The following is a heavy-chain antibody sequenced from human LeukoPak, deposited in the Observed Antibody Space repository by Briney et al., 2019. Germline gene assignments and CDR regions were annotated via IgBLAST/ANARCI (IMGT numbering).Heavy chain of an antibody. J-gene: IGHJ4*02. V-gene: IGHV3-33*01. CDR3: ARDFRDGYTSYFDY. Sequence: GRSLRLSCAASGFTFSSYGMHWVRQAPGKGLEWVAVIWYDRSNKYYADSVKGRFTISRDNSKNTLYLQMNSLRAEDTAVYYCARDFRDGYTSYFDYWGQGTLVNVSS. CDR2: IWYDRSNK. CDR1: GFTFSSYG. D-gene: IGHD5-24*01.